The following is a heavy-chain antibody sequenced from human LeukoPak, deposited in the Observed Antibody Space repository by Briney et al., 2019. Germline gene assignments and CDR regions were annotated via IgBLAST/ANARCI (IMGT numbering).Heavy chain of an antibody. CDR1: GFTFSSYA. V-gene: IGHV3-23*01. CDR2: ISGSGGST. CDR3: AKDLVSRIAAAGSFDY. Sequence: QPGGSLRLSCAASGFTFSSYAMSWVRQAPGKGLEWVSAISGSGGSTYYADSVKGRFTISRDNSKNTLYLQMNSLRAEDTAVYYCAKDLVSRIAAAGSFDYWGQGTLVTVSS. J-gene: IGHJ4*02. D-gene: IGHD6-13*01.